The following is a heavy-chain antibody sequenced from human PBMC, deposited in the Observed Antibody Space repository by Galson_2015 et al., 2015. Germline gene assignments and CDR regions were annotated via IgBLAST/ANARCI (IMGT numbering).Heavy chain of an antibody. V-gene: IGHV3-9*01. CDR1: GFTFDDYA. J-gene: IGHJ5*02. Sequence: SLRLSCAASGFTFDDYAMHWVRQAPGKGLEWVSGISWNSGSIGYADSVKGRFTISRDNAKNSLYLQMNSLRAEDTALYYCAKDPNYDILTGPEENWFDPWGQGTLVTVSS. CDR2: ISWNSGSI. CDR3: AKDPNYDILTGPEENWFDP. D-gene: IGHD3-9*01.